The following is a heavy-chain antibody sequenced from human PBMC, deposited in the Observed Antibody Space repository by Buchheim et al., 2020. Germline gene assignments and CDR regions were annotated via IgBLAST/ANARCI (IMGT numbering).Heavy chain of an antibody. CDR1: GFTFSSYA. Sequence: EVQVLESGGGLVQPGGSLRLSCAASGFTFSSYAMSWDRQTPGKGLEWVSGISGDGASTYYADSVKGRFTTSRDNSKNTVYLQMHSLRAEDTALYYCATYKYSSSSDYYYGMDVWGQGTT. CDR2: ISGDGAST. D-gene: IGHD6-6*01. CDR3: ATYKYSSSSDYYYGMDV. J-gene: IGHJ6*02. V-gene: IGHV3-23*01.